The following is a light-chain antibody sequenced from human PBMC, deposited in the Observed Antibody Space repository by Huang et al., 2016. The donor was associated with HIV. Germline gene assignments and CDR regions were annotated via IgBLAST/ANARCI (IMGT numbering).Light chain of an antibody. J-gene: IGKJ3*01. CDR3: QQRSNWGGA. CDR1: QSLSRY. Sequence: IILTQSPATLYLSPGERASLSCRASQSLSRYVAWYQHKPGQAPRLLIYDGSNRASGIPARVSGSGSGTDFTLTISCLEPEDFAVYYCQQRSNWGGAFGPGTKVEI. CDR2: DGS. V-gene: IGKV3-11*01.